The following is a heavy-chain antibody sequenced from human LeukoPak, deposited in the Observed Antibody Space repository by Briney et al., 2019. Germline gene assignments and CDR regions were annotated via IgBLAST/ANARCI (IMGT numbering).Heavy chain of an antibody. CDR1: GGSVSSGSYY. CDR2: IYYSGST. V-gene: IGHV4-61*01. Sequence: SETLSLTCTVSGGSVSSGSYYWSWIRQPPGKGLEWIGYIYYSGSTNYNPSLKSRVTISVDTSKNQFSLKLSSVTAADTAVYYCARDRYDYGYFDYWGQGTLVTVSS. D-gene: IGHD4-17*01. J-gene: IGHJ4*02. CDR3: ARDRYDYGYFDY.